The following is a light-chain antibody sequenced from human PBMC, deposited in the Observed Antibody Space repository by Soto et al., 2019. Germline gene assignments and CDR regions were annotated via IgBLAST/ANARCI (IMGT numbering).Light chain of an antibody. J-gene: IGKJ1*01. Sequence: EIVLTQSPGTLSLSPGERATLSCRASQSVSSNYLAWYQQKPGQAPRLLVYGASSSATGIPDRFSGSGSGTDFTLTISTLETEDLAVYYCQHYGGSPMTFGQGTKVEIK. CDR3: QHYGGSPMT. CDR2: GAS. CDR1: QSVSSNY. V-gene: IGKV3-20*01.